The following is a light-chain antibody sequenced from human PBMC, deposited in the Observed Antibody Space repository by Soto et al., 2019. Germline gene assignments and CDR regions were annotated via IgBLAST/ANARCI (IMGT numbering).Light chain of an antibody. Sequence: DNPLTQSPSSLPASVGDRVTITRRARHSINDWLAWYQQKPGKAPKLLIYDASSLESGVPSRFSGGGSGTEFSLIINGLQPEDFATYYCQQYHGFWFGQGTKVDIK. CDR1: HSINDW. CDR3: QQYHGFW. J-gene: IGKJ1*01. V-gene: IGKV1-5*01. CDR2: DAS.